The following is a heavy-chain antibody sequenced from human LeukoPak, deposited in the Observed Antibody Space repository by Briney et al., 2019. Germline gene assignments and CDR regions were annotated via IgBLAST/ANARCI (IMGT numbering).Heavy chain of an antibody. D-gene: IGHD2-2*01. CDR1: GGSFSGYY. J-gene: IGHJ4*02. V-gene: IGHV4-34*01. CDR3: ALVSRYYFDY. Sequence: NPSETLSLTCAVYGGSFSGYYWSWIRQPPGKGLEWIGEINHSGSTNYNPSLKSRVTISVDTSKNQFSLKLSSVTAADTAVYYCALVSRYYFDYWGQGTLVTVSS. CDR2: INHSGST.